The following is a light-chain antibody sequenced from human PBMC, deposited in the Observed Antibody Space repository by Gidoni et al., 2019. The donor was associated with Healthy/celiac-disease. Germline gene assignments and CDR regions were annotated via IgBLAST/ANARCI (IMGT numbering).Light chain of an antibody. CDR3: QAWDSSTGV. J-gene: IGLJ2*01. CDR1: KLGDKY. Sequence: SYELTQPPSVSVSPGQTASITCSGDKLGDKYACWYQQKPCQSPVLVIYQDSKRPSGIPERFSGSNSGNTATLTIRGTQAMDEADYYCQAWDSSTGVFGGGTKLTVL. CDR2: QDS. V-gene: IGLV3-1*01.